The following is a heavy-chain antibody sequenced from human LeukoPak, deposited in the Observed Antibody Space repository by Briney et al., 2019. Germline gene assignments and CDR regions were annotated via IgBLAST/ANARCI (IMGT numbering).Heavy chain of an antibody. D-gene: IGHD3-9*01. CDR1: GYTFTGYY. CDR2: INPNSGGT. J-gene: IGHJ6*02. V-gene: IGHV1-2*06. CDR3: ARGGRDILAGYYTDFYYGMDV. Sequence: VASVSVSCKASGYTFTGYYMHWVRQAPGHGREWMGRINPNSGGTNYAQKFQDRVTMTRDTSISTAYMELSRLRSDDTAVYYCARGGRDILAGYYTDFYYGMDVWGQGTTVTVSS.